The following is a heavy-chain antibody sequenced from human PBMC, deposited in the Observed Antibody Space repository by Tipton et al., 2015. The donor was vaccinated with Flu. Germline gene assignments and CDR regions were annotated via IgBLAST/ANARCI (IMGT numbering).Heavy chain of an antibody. D-gene: IGHD6-19*01. V-gene: IGHV6-1*01. J-gene: IGHJ4*02. CDR2: TYYRSEWSH. Sequence: GLVKPSQTLSLTCAISGDSVSSNNAVWNWIRQSPSRGLEWLGRTYYRSEWSHDYAVSMRSRMTINVDTSTNQLSLQLNAVTSEDTAVYYCVREGRLVPGTRNYFDHWGQGTLVTVSS. CDR1: GDSVSSNNAV. CDR3: VREGRLVPGTRNYFDH.